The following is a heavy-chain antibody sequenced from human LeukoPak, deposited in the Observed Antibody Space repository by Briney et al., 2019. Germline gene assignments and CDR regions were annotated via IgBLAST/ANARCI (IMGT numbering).Heavy chain of an antibody. CDR1: GYSFTTYW. CDR3: ARDGYSGSYRLADGGFDY. D-gene: IGHD1-26*01. Sequence: GESLKISCETSGYSFTTYWIGWVRQRPGTGLEWVGAIYPDDSDTRYSPSFQGQVAISADRSIRTAYLKWNSLKASDTGMYYCARDGYSGSYRLADGGFDYWGQGTLVTVSS. CDR2: IYPDDSDT. J-gene: IGHJ4*02. V-gene: IGHV5-51*01.